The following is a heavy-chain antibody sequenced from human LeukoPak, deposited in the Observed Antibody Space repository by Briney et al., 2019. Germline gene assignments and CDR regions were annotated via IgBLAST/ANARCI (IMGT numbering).Heavy chain of an antibody. D-gene: IGHD4-17*01. CDR3: ARRPHGGAYGYYYAMDV. CDR2: INHSGST. J-gene: IGHJ6*04. CDR1: GGSFSGYY. Sequence: PPETLSPTCAVYGGSFSGYYWSWLRQPPGKGLEWIGEINHSGSTNYNPSPKSRVTISVDTSKNQFSLNLRSVTAADTSVFYCARRPHGGAYGYYYAMDVWGKGTTVTVSS. V-gene: IGHV4-34*01.